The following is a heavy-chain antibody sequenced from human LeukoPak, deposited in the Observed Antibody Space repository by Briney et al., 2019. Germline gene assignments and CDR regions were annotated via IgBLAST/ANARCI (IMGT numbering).Heavy chain of an antibody. D-gene: IGHD6-13*01. Sequence: TFXXXAMXWXXXXPGKGLEWVAVISYDGSNKYYADSVKGRFTISRDNSKNTLYLQMNSLRAEDTAVYYCASLIPTSSRFDYWGQGTLVTVSS. J-gene: IGHJ4*02. CDR3: ASLIPTSSRFDY. CDR2: ISYDGSNK. CDR1: TFXXXA. V-gene: IGHV3-30-3*01.